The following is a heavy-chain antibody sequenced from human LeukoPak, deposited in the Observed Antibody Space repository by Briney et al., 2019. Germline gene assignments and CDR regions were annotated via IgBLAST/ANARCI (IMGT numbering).Heavy chain of an antibody. CDR3: AGMFRSSWYINWFDP. Sequence: NSSETLSLTCTVSGYSISSGYFWGWIRQPPGKGLEWIGSIYHSGSTSYNPSLKSRLTISVDTSKNQFSLKLNFVTAADTAMYYCAGMFRSSWYINWFDPWGQGTLVTVSS. D-gene: IGHD6-13*01. CDR2: IYHSGST. J-gene: IGHJ5*02. V-gene: IGHV4-38-2*02. CDR1: GYSISSGYF.